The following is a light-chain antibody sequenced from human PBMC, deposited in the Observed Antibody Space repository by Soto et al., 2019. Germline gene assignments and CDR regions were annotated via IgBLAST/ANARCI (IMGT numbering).Light chain of an antibody. V-gene: IGKV3-20*01. CDR3: QQYGSSHT. Sequence: LVLTQSAGTLSLSRGERATLCCRASQSGTSTYLAWYQQKPGQAPRLLIYGASSRAIGIPDRFSGSVSGSDFILTINRLEPEDFAVYYCQQYGSSHTFGQGTRLEIK. CDR1: QSGTSTY. CDR2: GAS. J-gene: IGKJ5*01.